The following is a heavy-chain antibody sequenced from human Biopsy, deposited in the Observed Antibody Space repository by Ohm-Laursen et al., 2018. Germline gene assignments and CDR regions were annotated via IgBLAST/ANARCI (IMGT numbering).Heavy chain of an antibody. CDR3: ARDSGILNYGNFKYYHYYGMDV. CDR1: GDSVTKYY. J-gene: IGHJ6*02. CDR2: IYYSVMT. Sequence: PPGTLSLTCTVSGDSVTKYYWSWIRQPPGKGLEWIGHIYYSVMTNYNPSLQSRVSISVDTSRNQVSLTLSSVTAADTAVYYCARDSGILNYGNFKYYHYYGMDVWGQGTKVTVS. V-gene: IGHV4-59*02. D-gene: IGHD4-11*01.